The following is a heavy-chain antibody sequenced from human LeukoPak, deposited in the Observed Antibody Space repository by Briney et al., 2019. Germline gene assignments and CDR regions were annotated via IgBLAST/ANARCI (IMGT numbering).Heavy chain of an antibody. D-gene: IGHD3-3*01. CDR3: AKGASEWFTTPSGFFHC. Sequence: GGSLRLSCAASGCTFSNYAMNWVRQAPGKGLEWVSGFSGSGDITYHADSEKGRFTISRDNSKNTEYLQMNSLTADHEAVYYCAKGASEWFTTPSGFFHCWVQGSLVSVSS. V-gene: IGHV3-23*01. CDR2: FSGSGDIT. J-gene: IGHJ4*02. CDR1: GCTFSNYA.